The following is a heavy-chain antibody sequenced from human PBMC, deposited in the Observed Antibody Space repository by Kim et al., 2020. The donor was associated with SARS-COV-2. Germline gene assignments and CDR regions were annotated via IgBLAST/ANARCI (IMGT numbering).Heavy chain of an antibody. V-gene: IGHV3-30-3*01. CDR1: GFTFSSYA. D-gene: IGHD3-22*01. CDR2: ISYDGSNK. Sequence: GGSLRLSCAASGFTFSSYAMHWVRQAPGKGLEWVAVISYDGSNKYYADSVKGRFTISRDNSKNTLYLQMNSLRAEDTAVYYCARDKLDSSGYYYAQFVDYWGQGTLVTVSS. CDR3: ARDKLDSSGYYYAQFVDY. J-gene: IGHJ4*02.